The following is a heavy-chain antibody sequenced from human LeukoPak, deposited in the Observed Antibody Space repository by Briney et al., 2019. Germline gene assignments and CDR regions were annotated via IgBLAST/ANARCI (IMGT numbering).Heavy chain of an antibody. V-gene: IGHV4-4*07. Sequence: SETLSLTCTVSGGSISSYYWSWIRQPAGKGLKWIGRIYTSGSTNYNPSLKSRVTMSVDTSKNQFSLKLSSVTAADTAVYYCARGQPLGYCSGGSCPPQCCYMDVWGKGTTVTVSS. CDR3: ARGQPLGYCSGGSCPPQCCYMDV. J-gene: IGHJ6*03. D-gene: IGHD2-15*01. CDR2: IYTSGST. CDR1: GGSISSYY.